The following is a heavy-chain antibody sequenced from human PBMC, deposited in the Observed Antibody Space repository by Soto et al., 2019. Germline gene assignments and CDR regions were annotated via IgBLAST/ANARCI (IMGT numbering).Heavy chain of an antibody. Sequence: GASVKVSCKASGYTFTSYAMHWVRQAPGQRLEWMGWINAGNGNTKYSQKFQGRVTITRDTSASTAYMELSSLRSEDTAVYYCARTKITARPYYYGLDVWGQGTRVTVSS. CDR1: GYTFTSYA. J-gene: IGHJ6*02. D-gene: IGHD1-20*01. CDR3: ARTKITARPYYYGLDV. V-gene: IGHV1-3*01. CDR2: INAGNGNT.